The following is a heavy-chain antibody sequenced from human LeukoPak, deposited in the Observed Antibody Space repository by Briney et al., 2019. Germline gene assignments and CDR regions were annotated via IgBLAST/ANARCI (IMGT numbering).Heavy chain of an antibody. CDR2: INWNGGST. CDR1: GFTFDDYD. J-gene: IGHJ4*02. CDR3: ARARGSGGSGSYSFFDY. V-gene: IGHV3-20*04. Sequence: PGGSLRLSCAASGFTFDDYDMSWVRQAPGKGLEWVSGINWNGGSTGYADSVKGRFTISRDNAKNSLYLQMNSLRAEDTALYYCARARGSGGSGSYSFFDYWGQGTLVTVSS. D-gene: IGHD3-10*01.